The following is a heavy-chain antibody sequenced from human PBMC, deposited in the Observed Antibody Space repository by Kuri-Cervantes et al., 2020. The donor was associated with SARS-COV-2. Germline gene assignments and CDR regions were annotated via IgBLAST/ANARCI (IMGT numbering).Heavy chain of an antibody. V-gene: IGHV4-4*07. J-gene: IGHJ6*03. Sequence: SETLSLTCTVSGGSISSYYWSWIRQPAGKGLEWIGRIYTSGSTNYNPSLKSRVTISVDTSKNQFSLKLSSVTAADTAVYYCARGSVGAIFGVVTHYYYMDVWGKGTTVTVSS. CDR1: GGSISSYY. CDR3: ARGSVGAIFGVVTHYYYMDV. D-gene: IGHD3-3*01. CDR2: IYTSGST.